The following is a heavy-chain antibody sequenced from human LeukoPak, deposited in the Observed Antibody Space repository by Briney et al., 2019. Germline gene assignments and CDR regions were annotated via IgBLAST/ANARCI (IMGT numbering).Heavy chain of an antibody. CDR2: IYYSGST. D-gene: IGHD3-10*01. Sequence: SETLSLTCTVSGGSISSSSYYWGWIRQPPGKGLEWIGSIYYSGSTYYNPSRKSRVTITVDTSRNHFSLKLSSVTAADTAVYYCARVLGSPGYWGQGTLVTVSS. V-gene: IGHV4-39*07. CDR3: ARVLGSPGY. J-gene: IGHJ4*02. CDR1: GGSISSSSYY.